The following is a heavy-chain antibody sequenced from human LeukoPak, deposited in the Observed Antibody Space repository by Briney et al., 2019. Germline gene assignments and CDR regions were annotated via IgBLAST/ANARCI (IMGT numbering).Heavy chain of an antibody. D-gene: IGHD3-16*01. Sequence: PGGSLRLSCAASGFTFSNYWMNWVRQAPGKGLEWVANIKQHGSEKYYVDSVKGRFTISRDDSKNTLHLQMNSLRAEDTAVYYCAKDPLPHYDSTGYLTPPDYWGQGTLVTVSS. CDR1: GFTFSNYW. J-gene: IGHJ4*02. V-gene: IGHV3-7*01. CDR2: IKQHGSEK. CDR3: AKDPLPHYDSTGYLTPPDY.